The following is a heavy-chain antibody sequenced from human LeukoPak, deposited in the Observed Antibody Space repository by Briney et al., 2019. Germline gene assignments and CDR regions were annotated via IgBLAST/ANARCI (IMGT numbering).Heavy chain of an antibody. CDR3: ARHRLHCSGGSCYPPRFYYMDV. CDR2: IYPGDSDT. D-gene: IGHD2-15*01. V-gene: IGHV5-51*01. CDR1: GYSFTSYW. Sequence: GESLKISCKGSGYSFTSYWIGWVRQMPGKGLVWVGIIYPGDSDTRYSPSFQGQVTISADKSISTAYLQWSSLKASDTAMYYCARHRLHCSGGSCYPPRFYYMDVWGKGTTVTVSS. J-gene: IGHJ6*03.